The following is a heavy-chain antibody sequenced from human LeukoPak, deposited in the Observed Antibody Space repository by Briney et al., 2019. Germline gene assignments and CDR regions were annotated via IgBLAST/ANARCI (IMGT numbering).Heavy chain of an antibody. D-gene: IGHD1-26*01. Sequence: ASVKVSCKASGYTFTDFYIHWVRQAPGQGLEWMGWFNPNSGATNYAQKFQGWVSMTRDTSISTAYMDLSRLRSDDTAVYYCASARDSGSYPSPFDYWGQGTLVTVSS. CDR1: GYTFTDFY. V-gene: IGHV1-2*04. CDR3: ASARDSGSYPSPFDY. J-gene: IGHJ4*02. CDR2: FNPNSGAT.